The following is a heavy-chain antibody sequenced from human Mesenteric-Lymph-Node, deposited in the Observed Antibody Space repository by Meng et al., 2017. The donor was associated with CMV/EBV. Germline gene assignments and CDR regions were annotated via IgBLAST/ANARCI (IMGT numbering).Heavy chain of an antibody. D-gene: IGHD3-10*02. V-gene: IGHV4-4*02. CDR1: RGPIRSSYW. CDR2: IYHSGST. Sequence: AVSRGPIRSSYWLRLVRPPPGKGLDGLGEIYHSGSTNYNPSLTSRVTISVDKSKNQFSLKLSSVTAADTAVYYCARVVFGATTRFDYWGQGTLVTVSS. CDR3: ARVVFGATTRFDY. J-gene: IGHJ4*02.